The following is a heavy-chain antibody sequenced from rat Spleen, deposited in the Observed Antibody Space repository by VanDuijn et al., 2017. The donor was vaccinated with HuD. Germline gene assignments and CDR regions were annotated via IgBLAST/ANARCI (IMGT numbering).Heavy chain of an antibody. CDR1: GLSFSNYD. D-gene: IGHD2-5*01. CDR3: TRGGYFRH. Sequence: EVQLVESDGGLVQPGRSLKLSCAASGLSFSNYDMAWVRQAPTKGLEWVATISYDGSSTYYRDSVKGRFTISRDTAQNTLYLQMNSPTSEDTATYYCTRGGYFRHWGQGVMVTVSS. CDR2: ISYDGSST. V-gene: IGHV5-29*01. J-gene: IGHJ2*01.